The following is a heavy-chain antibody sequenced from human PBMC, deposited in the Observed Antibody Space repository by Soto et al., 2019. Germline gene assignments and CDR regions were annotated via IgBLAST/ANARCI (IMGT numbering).Heavy chain of an antibody. CDR3: ARAEIVVGPYMRT. V-gene: IGHV3-74*01. CDR2: INRDGIVT. Sequence: PGGSLRLSCEVSGLTYITAWIHWVRHAPWKGLVWVSSINRDGIVTNYADSVKGRFTISRDSAEKTLYLQINSLRADDTGVYYCARAEIVVGPYMRTWGQGNTVTVSS. D-gene: IGHD2-21*01. CDR1: GLTYITAW. J-gene: IGHJ6*02.